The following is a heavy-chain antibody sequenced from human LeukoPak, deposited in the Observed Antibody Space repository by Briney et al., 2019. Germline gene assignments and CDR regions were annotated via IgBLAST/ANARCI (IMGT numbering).Heavy chain of an antibody. V-gene: IGHV3-43*01. CDR2: ISWHGSTT. Sequence: GGSLRLSCAASGFTFYDYTMHWVRRAPGKGLEWVSVISWHGSTTKYADSVRGRFTIPRDNRKNSLSLQMNSLRPEDTALYYCAKDIGDSIGYNYFDFWGQGTLVTVSS. D-gene: IGHD3-22*01. J-gene: IGHJ4*02. CDR3: AKDIGDSIGYNYFDF. CDR1: GFTFYDYT.